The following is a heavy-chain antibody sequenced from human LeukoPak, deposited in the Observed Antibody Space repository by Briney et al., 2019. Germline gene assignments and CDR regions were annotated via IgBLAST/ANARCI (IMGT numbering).Heavy chain of an antibody. Sequence: ASVMVSCKVSGGTCSSDAICWVRQATGQGLEWMGGIIPIFGTANYAQKFQGRVTITADESTSTAYMELSSLRSEDTAVYYCARESLTAFDYWGQGTLVTVSS. CDR2: IIPIFGTA. CDR3: ARESLTAFDY. J-gene: IGHJ4*02. V-gene: IGHV1-69*13. CDR1: GGTCSSDA.